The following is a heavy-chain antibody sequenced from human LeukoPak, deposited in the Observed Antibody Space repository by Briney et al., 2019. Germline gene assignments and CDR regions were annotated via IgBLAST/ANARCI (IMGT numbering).Heavy chain of an antibody. V-gene: IGHV4-39*07. Sequence: SETLSLTCTVSGGSISSSSYYWGWIRQPPGKGLEWIGSIYYSGSTYYNPSLKSRVTISVDTSKNQFSLKLSSVTAADTAVYYCARDLGYCSSTSCYATGVFDYWGQGTLVTVSS. CDR1: GGSISSSSYY. D-gene: IGHD2-2*01. CDR2: IYYSGST. CDR3: ARDLGYCSSTSCYATGVFDY. J-gene: IGHJ4*02.